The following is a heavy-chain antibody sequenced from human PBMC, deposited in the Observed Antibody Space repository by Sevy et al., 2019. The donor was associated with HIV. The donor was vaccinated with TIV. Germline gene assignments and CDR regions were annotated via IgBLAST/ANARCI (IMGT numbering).Heavy chain of an antibody. J-gene: IGHJ6*03. V-gene: IGHV3-72*01. Sequence: GGSLRLSCAASGFTFSDHYVDWVRQAPGKGLEWVGRIRNRPNSYTTEYAGPVKGRFTISRDDSKNSVYLQMNSLKTQDSAVYYCVRGPNCGVGGCQQISPYCLDVWGKGATVTVSS. D-gene: IGHD2-15*01. CDR3: VRGPNCGVGGCQQISPYCLDV. CDR2: IRNRPNSYTT. CDR1: GFTFSDHY.